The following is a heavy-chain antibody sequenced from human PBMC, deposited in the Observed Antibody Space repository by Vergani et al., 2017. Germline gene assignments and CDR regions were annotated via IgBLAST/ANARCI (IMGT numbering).Heavy chain of an antibody. Sequence: QVQLVESGGGAVQPGKSLRLSCAASGFEFSNFAIHWVRQAPGKGLAGVAVIWSDGNKKYFADPVRGRFTLSRDHSNNVVHLQMNSLRVEDTAVYYCARDLSGAGSTTWFDPWGQGTLVTVSS. D-gene: IGHD1-26*01. CDR3: ARDLSGAGSTTWFDP. CDR1: GFEFSNFA. V-gene: IGHV3-33*01. CDR2: IWSDGNKK. J-gene: IGHJ5*02.